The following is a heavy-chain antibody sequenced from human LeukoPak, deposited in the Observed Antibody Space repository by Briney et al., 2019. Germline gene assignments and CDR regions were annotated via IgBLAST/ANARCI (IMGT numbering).Heavy chain of an antibody. D-gene: IGHD2-15*01. J-gene: IGHJ4*02. Sequence: EASVKVSCKASGYTFTSYGISWARQAPGQGLEWMGWISAYNGNTNYAQKLQGRVTMTTDTSTSTAYMELRSLRSDDTAVYYCARDLRWWQPRYFDYWGQGTLVTVSS. V-gene: IGHV1-18*01. CDR2: ISAYNGNT. CDR3: ARDLRWWQPRYFDY. CDR1: GYTFTSYG.